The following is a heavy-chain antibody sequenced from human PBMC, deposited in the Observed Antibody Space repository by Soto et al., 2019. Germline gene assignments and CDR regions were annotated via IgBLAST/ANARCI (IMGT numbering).Heavy chain of an antibody. V-gene: IGHV3-21*02. CDR2: ISSRSTNT. CDR1: GFTFSSYT. Sequence: EVQLVESGGGLVKPGGSLRLSCKDSGFTFSSYTMNWVRRAPGKGLEWVSSISSRSTNTHYADSVRGRFTISRDNAQRSLYLQMNSLRAEDTAVYYCARGPLYYFDYWGQGTLVTVSS. J-gene: IGHJ4*02. CDR3: ARGPLYYFDY.